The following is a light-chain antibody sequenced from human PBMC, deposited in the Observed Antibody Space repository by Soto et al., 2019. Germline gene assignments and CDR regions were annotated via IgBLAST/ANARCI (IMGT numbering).Light chain of an antibody. Sequence: QYALTQPASVSGSPGQSITISCTGTSSDVGGYNYVSWYQQHPGKAPKLMIYDVSNRPSGVSSRFSGSKSGNTASLTISGLQAEDEDDYYCSSYTSSSTQVFGGGTKLTVL. V-gene: IGLV2-14*01. CDR1: SSDVGGYNY. J-gene: IGLJ3*02. CDR2: DVS. CDR3: SSYTSSSTQV.